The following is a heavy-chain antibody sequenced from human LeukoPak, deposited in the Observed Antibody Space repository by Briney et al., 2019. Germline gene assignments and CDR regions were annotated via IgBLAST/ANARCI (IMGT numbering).Heavy chain of an antibody. CDR3: ASLYSSSWVEYFQH. CDR2: IYYLGRT. V-gene: IGHV4-39*07. D-gene: IGHD6-13*01. CDR1: GGSIRSRDYY. J-gene: IGHJ1*01. Sequence: SETLSLTCTVSGGSIRSRDYYWGWIRQPPVKGLEWIGNIYYLGRTNYNPSLKSRVTISVDTSKNQFSLKLSSVTAADTAVYYCASLYSSSWVEYFQHWGQGTLVTVSS.